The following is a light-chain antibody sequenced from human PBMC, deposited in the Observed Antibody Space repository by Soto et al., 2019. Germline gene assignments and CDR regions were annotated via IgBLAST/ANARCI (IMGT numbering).Light chain of an antibody. V-gene: IGKV3-11*01. CDR1: QSVSSY. CDR3: QQRSNWPPIT. J-gene: IGKJ5*01. CDR2: DAS. Sequence: EIVLTQFAATLSWSPGERATLSCGASQSVSSYLAWYQQKPVQAPRLLVYDASNRATGIPARFSGSGSGTDFTLTISSLEPEDFAVYYCQQRSNWPPITFGQGTRLEIK.